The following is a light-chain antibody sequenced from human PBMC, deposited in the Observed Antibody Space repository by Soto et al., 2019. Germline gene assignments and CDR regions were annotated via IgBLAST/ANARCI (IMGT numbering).Light chain of an antibody. Sequence: DIQMTQSPSSLSASVGDRVTITCQASQDISNYLNWYQQKPGKAPKLLIYDASNLETGVPSRFSGSGSGTDFTFTISSLQPEDIATYYCQQYDNLHTFGGGTK. V-gene: IGKV1-33*01. CDR1: QDISNY. CDR2: DAS. CDR3: QQYDNLHT. J-gene: IGKJ4*01.